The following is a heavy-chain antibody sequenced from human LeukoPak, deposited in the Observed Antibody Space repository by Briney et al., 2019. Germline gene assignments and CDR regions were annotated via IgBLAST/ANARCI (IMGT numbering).Heavy chain of an antibody. CDR3: ARSVSGPNYYYYYMDV. V-gene: IGHV1-8*02. Sequence: ASVKVSCKASGYTFTSYDINWVRQATGQGLEWMGWMNPNSGNTGYAQKFQGRVTMTRDTSISTAYMELSRLRSDDTAVYYCARSVSGPNYYYYYMDVWGKGTTVTVSS. CDR2: MNPNSGNT. CDR1: GYTFTSYD. J-gene: IGHJ6*03. D-gene: IGHD6-19*01.